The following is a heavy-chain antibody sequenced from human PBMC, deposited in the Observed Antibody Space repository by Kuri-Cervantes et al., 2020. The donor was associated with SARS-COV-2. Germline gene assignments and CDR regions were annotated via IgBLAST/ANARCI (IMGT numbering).Heavy chain of an antibody. CDR1: GYTFTSYG. CDR2: ISAYNGNT. Sequence: ASVKVSCKASGYTFTSYGISWVRQAPGQGLEWMGWISAYNGNTNHAQKLQGRVTMTTDTSTSTAYMELRSLRSDDTAVYYCARESSDGSYYVSRGLNYYYYYMDVWGKGTTVTVSS. CDR3: ARESSDGSYYVSRGLNYYYYYMDV. V-gene: IGHV1-18*01. D-gene: IGHD1-26*01. J-gene: IGHJ6*03.